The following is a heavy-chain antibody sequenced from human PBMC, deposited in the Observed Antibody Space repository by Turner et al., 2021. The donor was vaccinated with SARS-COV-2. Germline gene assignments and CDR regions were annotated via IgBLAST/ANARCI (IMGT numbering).Heavy chain of an antibody. V-gene: IGHV4-39*01. J-gene: IGHJ4*02. CDR3: ASQAGYYDPDGYYPRRFDH. CDR1: GDSTRSVIYY. CDR2: INYSGSV. D-gene: IGHD3-16*01. Sequence: QPQLQESGPGLVKPSETLSLTCNVSGDSTRSVIYYWAWIRQSPGGALEWIGSINYSGSVHANPSLKSRMTMSVDISRNQFSLRLTSVTAADADVYYCASQAGYYDPDGYYPRRFDHWGRGALITVSS.